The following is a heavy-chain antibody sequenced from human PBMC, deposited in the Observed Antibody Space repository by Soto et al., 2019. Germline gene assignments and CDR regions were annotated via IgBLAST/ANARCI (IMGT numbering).Heavy chain of an antibody. D-gene: IGHD4-17*01. J-gene: IGHJ4*02. V-gene: IGHV1-18*01. Sequence: ASVKVSCKASGYTFTSYGISWVRQAPGQGLEWMGWISAYNGNTNYAQKLQGRVTMTTETSTSTAYMELRSLRSDDTAVYYCARDLTTVTLLHSFDYWGQGTLVTVSS. CDR2: ISAYNGNT. CDR3: ARDLTTVTLLHSFDY. CDR1: GYTFTSYG.